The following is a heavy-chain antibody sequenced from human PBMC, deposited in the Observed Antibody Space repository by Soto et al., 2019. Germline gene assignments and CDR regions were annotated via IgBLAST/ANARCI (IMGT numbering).Heavy chain of an antibody. Sequence: EVQLVESGGGLVQPGGSLRLSCAASGFTFSSYSMNWVRQDPGKGLEWVSYISSSSSTIYYADSVKGRFTISRDNAKNSLYLQMNSLRVEDTAVYYCARENYGDYLNWFDPWGQGTLVTVSS. J-gene: IGHJ5*02. CDR3: ARENYGDYLNWFDP. CDR2: ISSSSSTI. CDR1: GFTFSSYS. V-gene: IGHV3-48*01. D-gene: IGHD4-17*01.